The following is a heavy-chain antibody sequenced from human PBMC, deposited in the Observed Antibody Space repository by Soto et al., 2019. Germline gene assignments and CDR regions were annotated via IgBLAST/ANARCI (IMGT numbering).Heavy chain of an antibody. CDR2: MNPNSGNT. Sequence: QVQLVQSGAEVKKPGASVKVSCKASGYTFTSYDINWVRQATGQGLEWMGWMNPNSGNTGYAQKFQGRVTMTRNTSISTAYMELSSLRSEDTAVYYCARAVHYYYDSSGYYYGVFYFDYWGQGTLVTVSS. CDR1: GYTFTSYD. J-gene: IGHJ4*02. D-gene: IGHD3-22*01. V-gene: IGHV1-8*01. CDR3: ARAVHYYYDSSGYYYGVFYFDY.